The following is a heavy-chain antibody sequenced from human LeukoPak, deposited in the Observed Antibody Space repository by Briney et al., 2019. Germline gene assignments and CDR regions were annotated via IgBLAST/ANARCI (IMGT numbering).Heavy chain of an antibody. CDR1: GFTFSSHE. CDR3: AKEARVLLWFGELFSLDY. Sequence: GGSLRLSCAVSGFTFSSHEMNWVRQAPGKGLEWVSYITTSGRTKYYADSVKGRFTISRDNSKNTLYLQMNSLRAEDTAVYYCAKEARVLLWFGELFSLDYWGQGTLVTVSS. D-gene: IGHD3-10*01. V-gene: IGHV3-48*03. J-gene: IGHJ4*02. CDR2: ITTSGRTK.